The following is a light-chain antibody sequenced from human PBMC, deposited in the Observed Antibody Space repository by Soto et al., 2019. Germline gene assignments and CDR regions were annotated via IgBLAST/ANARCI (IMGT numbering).Light chain of an antibody. CDR3: NSYTSSNTYV. J-gene: IGLJ1*01. CDR1: SSDIGGYNY. Sequence: QSVLTQPASVSGSPGQSITISCTGTSSDIGGYNYVSWYQQHPGKVPKLMIHDVSNRPSGVSNRFSGSKSGNTASLTISGLQAEDEAHYYCNSYTSSNTYVFGTGTKLTVL. V-gene: IGLV2-14*01. CDR2: DVS.